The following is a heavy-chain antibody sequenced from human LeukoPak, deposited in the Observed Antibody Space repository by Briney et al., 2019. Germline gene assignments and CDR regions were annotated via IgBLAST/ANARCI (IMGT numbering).Heavy chain of an antibody. V-gene: IGHV4-34*01. CDR1: TGSSTGDY. J-gene: IGHJ4*02. CDR3: AVTVPHSSSWLDY. Sequence: SETLSLTCALYTGSSTGDYGSWIRPPAGKGREWIGEINHSGSTNYTPSLKSRVTISVDTSKNQFSLKLSSVTAADTAVYYCAVTVPHSSSWLDYWGQGTLVTVSS. D-gene: IGHD6-13*01. CDR2: INHSGST.